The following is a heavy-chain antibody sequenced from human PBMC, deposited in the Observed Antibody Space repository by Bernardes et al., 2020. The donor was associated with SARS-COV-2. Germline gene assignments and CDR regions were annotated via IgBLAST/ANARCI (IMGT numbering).Heavy chain of an antibody. CDR1: GFIVSNKY. J-gene: IGHJ2*01. D-gene: IGHD3-3*01. V-gene: IGHV3-66*02. CDR3: ARGEAVTILGVPIRGRWYFDL. Sequence: VGSLRLSCAASGFIVSNKYMTWVRQAPGTGLEWVSVLYSDGTTFYTDSVKGRFTISRDNSKNTLYLQMNSLRVEDAAVYYCARGEAVTILGVPIRGRWYFDLWGRGTQVSVSS. CDR2: LYSDGTT.